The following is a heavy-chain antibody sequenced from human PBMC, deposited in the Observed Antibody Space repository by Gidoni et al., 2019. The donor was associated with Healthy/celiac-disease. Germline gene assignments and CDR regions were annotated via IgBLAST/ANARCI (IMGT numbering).Heavy chain of an antibody. Sequence: EVQLVASGGGLVQPGGSLRLSCAASGFTFRSYWMSWVRQAPGKGLEWVANIKQDGSEKYYVDSVKGRFTISIDHVKNSLYLQMNSLRAEDTAVYYCARASRGYRPMDYCGQGTLVTVSS. CDR3: ARASRGYRPMDY. CDR1: GFTFRSYW. J-gene: IGHJ4*02. D-gene: IGHD5-18*01. V-gene: IGHV3-7*01. CDR2: IKQDGSEK.